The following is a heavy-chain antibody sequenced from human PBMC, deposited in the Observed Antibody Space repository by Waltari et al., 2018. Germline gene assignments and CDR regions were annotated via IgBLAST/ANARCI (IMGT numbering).Heavy chain of an antibody. Sequence: QVQLVQSGAEVKKPGASVKVSCKASGYTFTSYDINWVRQATGQGLEWMGWRKPNSGNKGYAQKFQGRVTMTRNTYISTAYMELSSLRSEETAVYYCARVGVPAAPGDRFDPWGQGTLVTVSS. CDR2: RKPNSGNK. CDR3: ARVGVPAAPGDRFDP. V-gene: IGHV1-8*01. CDR1: GYTFTSYD. D-gene: IGHD2-2*01. J-gene: IGHJ5*02.